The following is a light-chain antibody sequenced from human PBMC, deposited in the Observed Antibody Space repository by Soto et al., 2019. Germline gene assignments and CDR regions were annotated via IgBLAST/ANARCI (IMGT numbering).Light chain of an antibody. Sequence: VMTQSPATLSVSPGERATFSCRAIHNIYSNIAWYQQRPGQAPRLLIYRASTRATGVPARFSGSGSGTDFTLTISSLEPEDFAVYYCQQRSNWPWTFGQGTKVDIK. CDR3: QQRSNWPWT. V-gene: IGKV3-15*01. J-gene: IGKJ1*01. CDR1: HNIYSN. CDR2: RAS.